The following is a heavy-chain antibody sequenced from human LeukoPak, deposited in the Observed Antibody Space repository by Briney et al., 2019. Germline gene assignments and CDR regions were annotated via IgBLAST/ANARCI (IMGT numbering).Heavy chain of an antibody. J-gene: IGHJ4*02. CDR1: GYTFTGYY. V-gene: IGHV1-2*04. Sequence: ASVKVSCKASGYTFTGYYMHWVRQAPGQGLEWMGWINPNSGGTNYAQKFQGWVTMTRDTSISTAYMELSRLRSDDTAVYYCARGPRIAAAWYADYWGQGTLVTVSS. CDR2: INPNSGGT. CDR3: ARGPRIAAAWYADY. D-gene: IGHD6-13*01.